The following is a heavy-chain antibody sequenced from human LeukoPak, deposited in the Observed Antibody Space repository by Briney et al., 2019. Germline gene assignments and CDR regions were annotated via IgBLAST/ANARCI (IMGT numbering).Heavy chain of an antibody. Sequence: GGSLRLSCAASGFALSSHWMTWVRQAPGKGLEWVANIKEDGGEKYYVDSVKGRFTISRDNAKNSLYLQMNSLRAEDTAVYYCARDSGWFRFDYWGQGTLATVSS. CDR2: IKEDGGEK. CDR3: ARDSGWFRFDY. CDR1: GFALSSHW. D-gene: IGHD6-13*01. V-gene: IGHV3-7*03. J-gene: IGHJ4*02.